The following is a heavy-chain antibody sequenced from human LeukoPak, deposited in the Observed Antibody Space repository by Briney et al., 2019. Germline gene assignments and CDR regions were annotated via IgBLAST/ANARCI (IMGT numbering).Heavy chain of an antibody. CDR2: INTGNGNT. V-gene: IGHV1-3*04. J-gene: IGHJ4*02. CDR3: ARNYYDSSGYYRSYFDY. CDR1: GYTFTGYY. Sequence: ASVKVSCKASGYTFTGYYMHWVRQAPGERLEWMGWINTGNGNTKYSQKFQGRVTITRDTSASTAYMELSSLRSEDTAVYYCARNYYDSSGYYRSYFDYWGQGILVTVSS. D-gene: IGHD3-22*01.